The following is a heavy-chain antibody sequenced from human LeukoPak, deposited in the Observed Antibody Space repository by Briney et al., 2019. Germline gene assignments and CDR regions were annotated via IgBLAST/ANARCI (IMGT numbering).Heavy chain of an antibody. D-gene: IGHD3-16*01. Sequence: PGRSLRLSCAASGFTFSNYAMHWVRQAPGKGLEWVAVTSYNGRESYYVDSVKGRFTISRDNSKNTLYLQMNSVTTDDTAVYYCAKATSPYDYVWGTSDWGQGTLVTVSS. CDR2: TSYNGRES. CDR1: GFTFSNYA. J-gene: IGHJ4*02. CDR3: AKATSPYDYVWGTSD. V-gene: IGHV3-30*04.